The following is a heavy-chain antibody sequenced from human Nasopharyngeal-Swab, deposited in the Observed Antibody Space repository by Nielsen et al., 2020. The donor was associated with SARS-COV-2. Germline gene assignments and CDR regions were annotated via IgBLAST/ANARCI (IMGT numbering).Heavy chain of an antibody. V-gene: IGHV4-59*12. CDR3: ARMDTAMLYAFDI. Sequence: SETLSLTCTVSGVSISSYYWSWIRQPPGKGLEWIGYIYCSGSTNYNPSLKSRVTISVDTSKNQFSLKLSSVTAADTAVYYCARMDTAMLYAFDIWGQGTMVTVSS. CDR1: GVSISSYY. D-gene: IGHD5-18*01. J-gene: IGHJ3*02. CDR2: IYCSGST.